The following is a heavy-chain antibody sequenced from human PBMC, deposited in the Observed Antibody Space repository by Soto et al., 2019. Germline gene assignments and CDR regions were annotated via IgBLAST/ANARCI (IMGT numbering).Heavy chain of an antibody. D-gene: IGHD3-3*01. CDR3: AKAPNYDFWSGYYTPLDY. V-gene: IGHV4-34*01. Sequence: SETLSLTCAVYGGSFSGYYWSWIRQPPGKGLEWIGEINHSGSTNYNPSLKSRVTISVDTSKNQFSLKLSSVTAADTAVYYCAKAPNYDFWSGYYTPLDYWGQGTLVTVSS. CDR2: INHSGST. CDR1: GGSFSGYY. J-gene: IGHJ4*02.